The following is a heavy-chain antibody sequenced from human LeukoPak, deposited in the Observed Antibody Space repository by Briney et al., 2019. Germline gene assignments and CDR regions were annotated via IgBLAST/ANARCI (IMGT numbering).Heavy chain of an antibody. CDR3: ARDLQGVAAAGTDYYGMDV. D-gene: IGHD6-13*01. V-gene: IGHV3-21*01. Sequence: PGGSLRLSCAASGFTFSSYSMNWVRQAPGKGLEWVSSISSSSSYIYYADSVKGRFTISRDNAKNSLYLQMNSLRAEDTAVYYCARDLQGVAAAGTDYYGMDVWGQGTTVTVSS. J-gene: IGHJ6*02. CDR1: GFTFSSYS. CDR2: ISSSSSYI.